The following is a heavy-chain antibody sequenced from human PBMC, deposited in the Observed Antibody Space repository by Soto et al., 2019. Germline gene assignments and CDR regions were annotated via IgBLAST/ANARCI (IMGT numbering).Heavy chain of an antibody. V-gene: IGHV1-2*02. CDR2: INPNSGAT. Sequence: ASVKVSCKASGYTFSDYYLHWVRQAPGQGLEWMGWINPNSGATNYAQRFQGRVTITRDTSITTVYMDLSRLGSDDTAFYFCARDPGPYGDYSYWGQGALVTVSS. D-gene: IGHD4-17*01. CDR3: ARDPGPYGDYSY. CDR1: GYTFSDYY. J-gene: IGHJ4*02.